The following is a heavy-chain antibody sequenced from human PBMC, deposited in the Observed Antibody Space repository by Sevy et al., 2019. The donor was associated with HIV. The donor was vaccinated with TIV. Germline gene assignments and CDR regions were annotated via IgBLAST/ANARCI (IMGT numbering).Heavy chain of an antibody. CDR3: ARENYYYDSSGYYGWDYYYYYGMDV. Sequence: KQSQTLSLTCAISGDSVSSNSAAWNWIRQSPSRGLEWLGRTYYRSKWYNDYAVSVKSRISINPDTSKNQFSLQLNSVTPEDTAVYYCARENYYYDSSGYYGWDYYYYYGMDVWGQGTTVTVSS. J-gene: IGHJ6*02. CDR1: GDSVSSNSAA. D-gene: IGHD3-22*01. V-gene: IGHV6-1*01. CDR2: TYYRSKWYN.